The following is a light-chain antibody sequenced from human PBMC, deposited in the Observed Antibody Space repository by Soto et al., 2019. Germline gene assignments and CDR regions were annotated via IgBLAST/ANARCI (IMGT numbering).Light chain of an antibody. CDR3: QQYKSYPWT. V-gene: IGKV1-5*01. J-gene: IGKJ1*01. CDR1: QSISSW. CDR2: DAS. Sequence: DIQMTQSPSTLSASGGDRVIITCRASQSISSWLAWYQQKPGKAPKLLIYDASSLESGVPSRFSGSGSGTEFTLTISSLQPDDFATYYCQQYKSYPWTFGQGTKVDI.